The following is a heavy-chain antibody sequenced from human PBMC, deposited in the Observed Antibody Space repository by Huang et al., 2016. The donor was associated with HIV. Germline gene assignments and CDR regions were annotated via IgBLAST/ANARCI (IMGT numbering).Heavy chain of an antibody. CDR3: ARAVPTPNRFGVGGFDY. CDR1: GFTFSSYS. V-gene: IGHV3-21*01. D-gene: IGHD3-3*01. J-gene: IGHJ4*02. Sequence: EVQLVESGGGLVKPGGSLRLSCAASGFTFSSYSMNWVRQAPGKGLEWVSSISSSSYIYYADSVKGRFTISRDNAKNSLYLQMNSLRAEDTAVYYCARAVPTPNRFGVGGFDYWGRGTLVTVSS. CDR2: ISSSSYI.